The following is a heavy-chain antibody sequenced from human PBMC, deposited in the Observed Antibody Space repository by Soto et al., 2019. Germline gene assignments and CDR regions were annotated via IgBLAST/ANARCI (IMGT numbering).Heavy chain of an antibody. D-gene: IGHD7-27*01. J-gene: IGHJ4*02. Sequence: QLQLQESGPGLAKPSETLSLTCTVSGGSISSSSYYWGRIRQPPGKGLEWIGSIYYSGSTYYNPSLNSRVTRSVDTSKNQFSLKLSSVTAADTAVYYCARQGPHGANWDRYFDSWGQGTLVTVSS. CDR1: GGSISSSSYY. CDR3: ARQGPHGANWDRYFDS. CDR2: IYYSGST. V-gene: IGHV4-39*01.